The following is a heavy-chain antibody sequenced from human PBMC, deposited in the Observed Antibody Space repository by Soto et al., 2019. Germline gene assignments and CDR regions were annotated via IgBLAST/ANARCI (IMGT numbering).Heavy chain of an antibody. CDR3: ARDQNGSGNYYTRYFDY. CDR2: IYHSGST. CDR1: GGSISSSSF. D-gene: IGHD3-10*01. J-gene: IGHJ4*02. Sequence: SETLSLTCTVSGGSISSSSFHWSWVRQSPGKGLEWIGEIYHSGSTNYNPSLKSRVTISVDKSKNQFSLNLSSVTAADTAVYYCARDQNGSGNYYTRYFDYWGQGTLVTVSS. V-gene: IGHV4-39*07.